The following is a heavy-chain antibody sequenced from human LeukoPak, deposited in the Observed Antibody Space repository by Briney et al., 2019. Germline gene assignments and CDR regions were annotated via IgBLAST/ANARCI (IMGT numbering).Heavy chain of an antibody. CDR3: ARDRNYDFWSGYSLDLSAFDI. Sequence: GGSLRLSCAASGFTFSSYSMNWVRQAPGKGLEWVSSISSSSSYIYYADSVKGRFTISRDNAKNSLYLQMNSLRAEDTAVYYCARDRNYDFWSGYSLDLSAFDIWGQGTMVTVSS. J-gene: IGHJ3*02. CDR2: ISSSSSYI. CDR1: GFTFSSYS. V-gene: IGHV3-21*01. D-gene: IGHD3-3*01.